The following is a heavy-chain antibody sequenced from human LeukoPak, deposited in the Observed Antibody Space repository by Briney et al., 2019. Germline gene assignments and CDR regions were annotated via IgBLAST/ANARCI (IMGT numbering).Heavy chain of an antibody. CDR3: ARDPVLCGSGSYHIDY. D-gene: IGHD3-10*01. J-gene: IGHJ4*02. Sequence: GGSLRLSCAASGFTFSSYAMSWVRQAPGKGLEWVSAISGSGGSTYYADSVKGRFTISRDNAKNSLYLQMNSLRAEDTAVYYCARDPVLCGSGSYHIDYWGQGTLVTVSS. CDR1: GFTFSSYA. CDR2: ISGSGGST. V-gene: IGHV3-23*01.